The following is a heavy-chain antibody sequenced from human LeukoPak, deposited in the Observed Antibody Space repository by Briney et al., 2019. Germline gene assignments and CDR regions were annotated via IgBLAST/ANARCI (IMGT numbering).Heavy chain of an antibody. D-gene: IGHD3-22*01. CDR2: IYYSGST. Sequence: PSETLSLTCTVSGGSISSSSYYWGWIRQPPGKGLEWIGSIYYSGSTYYNPSLKSRVTISVDTSKNQFSLKLSSVTAADTAVYYCAIIYDSSGYYRDDYWGQGTLVTVSS. CDR3: AIIYDSSGYYRDDY. CDR1: GGSISSSSYY. V-gene: IGHV4-39*01. J-gene: IGHJ4*02.